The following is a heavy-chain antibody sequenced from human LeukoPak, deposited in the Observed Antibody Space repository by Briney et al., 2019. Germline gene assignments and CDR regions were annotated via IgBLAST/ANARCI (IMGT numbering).Heavy chain of an antibody. CDR2: IGAGGTFT. CDR3: AREMVGAIYFDY. Sequence: GGSLRLSCTASGFTFSSYAMNWVRQAPGKGLEWVSGIGAGGTFTYYADSVKGRFTISRDNSRNTLYLQMNSLRADDTAVYYCAREMVGAIYFDYWGQGTLVTVSS. V-gene: IGHV3-23*01. D-gene: IGHD1-26*01. CDR1: GFTFSSYA. J-gene: IGHJ4*02.